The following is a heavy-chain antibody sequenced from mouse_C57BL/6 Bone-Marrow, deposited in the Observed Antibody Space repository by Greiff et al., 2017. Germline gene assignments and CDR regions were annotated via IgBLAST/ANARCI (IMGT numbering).Heavy chain of an antibody. CDR1: GFSLTSYG. J-gene: IGHJ3*01. CDR2: IWSDGST. D-gene: IGHD2-3*01. CDR3: ARHDGYSGFFAY. Sequence: VKLMESGPGLVAPSQSLSITCTVSGFSLTSYGVHWVRQPPGKGLEWLVVIWSDGSTTYNSALKSRLSISKDNSKSQVFLKMNSLQTDDTAMYYCARHDGYSGFFAYWGQGTLVTVSA. V-gene: IGHV2-6-1*01.